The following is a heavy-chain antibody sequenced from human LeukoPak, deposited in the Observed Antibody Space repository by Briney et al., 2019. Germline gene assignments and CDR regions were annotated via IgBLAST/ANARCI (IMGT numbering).Heavy chain of an antibody. V-gene: IGHV4-39*02. CDR2: IYYSGST. CDR3: ARENDFWSGYSIGGDY. D-gene: IGHD3-3*01. CDR1: GGSISSSSYY. J-gene: IGHJ4*02. Sequence: PSETLSLTCTVSGGSISSSSYYWGWIRQPPGKGLEWIGSIYYSGSTYYNPSLKSRVTISVDTSKNQFSLKLSSVTAADTAVYYCARENDFWSGYSIGGDYWGQGSLVTVSS.